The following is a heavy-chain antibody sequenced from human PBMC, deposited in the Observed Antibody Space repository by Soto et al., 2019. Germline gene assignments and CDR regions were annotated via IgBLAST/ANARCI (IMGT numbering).Heavy chain of an antibody. CDR3: ARDRDYYDSSGYCDY. CDR1: GVPFSSYE. V-gene: IGHV3-48*03. CDR2: ISSSGSTI. Sequence: GGSLRLSCAASGVPFSSYEMNWVRQAPGKGLEWVSYISSSGSTIYYADSVKGRFTISRDNAKNSLYLQMNSLRAEDTAVYYCARDRDYYDSSGYCDYWGQGTLVTVSS. D-gene: IGHD3-22*01. J-gene: IGHJ4*02.